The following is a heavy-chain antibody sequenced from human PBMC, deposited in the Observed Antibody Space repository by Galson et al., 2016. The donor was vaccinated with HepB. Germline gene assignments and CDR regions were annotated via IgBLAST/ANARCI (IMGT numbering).Heavy chain of an antibody. Sequence: SLRLSCAASGFAFFTYGMHWVRQAPGKGLEWVAVIWYDGSNKYCADSVKGRFTISRDNSKNKLYLQMNSLKAEATAGYYCARERPDIAVAAFDYWGQGTLVTVSS. CDR1: GFAFFTYG. CDR3: ARERPDIAVAAFDY. J-gene: IGHJ4*02. V-gene: IGHV3-33*01. CDR2: IWYDGSNK. D-gene: IGHD6-19*01.